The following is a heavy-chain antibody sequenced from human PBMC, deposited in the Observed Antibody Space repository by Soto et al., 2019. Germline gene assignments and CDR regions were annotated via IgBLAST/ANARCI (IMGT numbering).Heavy chain of an antibody. CDR1: GFTFTSYW. CDR2: INQDGSEK. D-gene: IGHD5-12*01. J-gene: IGHJ4*02. V-gene: IGHV3-7*01. CDR3: ARDGFRTSYYDY. Sequence: TGGSLRLSCVASGFTFTSYWMTWVRQAPGKGLEWVANINQDGSEKNYVDSVKGRFTISRDKAKEAVYLQMNRLRAEDTAAYYCARDGFRTSYYDYWGRGTLVTSPQ.